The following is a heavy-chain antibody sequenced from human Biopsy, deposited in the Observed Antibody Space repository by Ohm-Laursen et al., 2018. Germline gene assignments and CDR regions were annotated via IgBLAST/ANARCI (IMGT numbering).Heavy chain of an antibody. V-gene: IGHV4-59*11. CDR1: GGSFTGHY. Sequence: SDTLSLTCPVSGGSFTGHYWTWIRQPPGKGLEWIGHISHTGYTSYNASLKSRVTISVDTSRNHFSLRLSSLTAADTAVYYCARGSNDSGGLYFPRWGQGTLLTVSS. CDR2: ISHTGYT. D-gene: IGHD4-23*01. J-gene: IGHJ4*02. CDR3: ARGSNDSGGLYFPR.